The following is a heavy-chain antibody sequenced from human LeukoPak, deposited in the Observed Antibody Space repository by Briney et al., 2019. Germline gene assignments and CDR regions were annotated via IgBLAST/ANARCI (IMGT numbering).Heavy chain of an antibody. CDR1: GGTFSSYA. Sequence: ASVKVSCKASGGTFSSYAISWVRQAPGQGLEWMGGIIPIFGTANYAQKFQGRVTITADESTSTAYMELSSLRSEDTAVYYCARVTRWLQFGVYWFDPWGQGTLVTVSS. CDR2: IIPIFGTA. D-gene: IGHD5-24*01. CDR3: ARVTRWLQFGVYWFDP. J-gene: IGHJ5*02. V-gene: IGHV1-69*13.